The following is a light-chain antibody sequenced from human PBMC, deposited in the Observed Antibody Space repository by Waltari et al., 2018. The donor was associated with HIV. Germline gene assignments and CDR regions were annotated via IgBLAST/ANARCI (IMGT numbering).Light chain of an antibody. V-gene: IGLV3-1*01. Sequence: SYELTQPPSVSVSPGQTASITCSGSKTRNTFVSWYQQRPGQSPVLVVFKDTKRPSGIPGRFSGSNSGNTATLTISGTQAIDEADYYCQAWASASHVIFGGGTRLTVL. CDR3: QAWASASHVI. CDR1: KTRNTF. CDR2: KDT. J-gene: IGLJ2*01.